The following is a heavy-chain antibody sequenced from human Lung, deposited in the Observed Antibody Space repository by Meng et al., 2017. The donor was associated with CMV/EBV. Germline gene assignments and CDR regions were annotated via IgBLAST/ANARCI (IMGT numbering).Heavy chain of an antibody. CDR1: GVTLRNYY. CDR2: INSDGSST. V-gene: IGHV3-74*01. Sequence: GESLKISCAVTGVTLRNYYMHWVRQAPGKGLVWVSRINSDGSSTHYADSVKGRFSISRDNAKNTLHLQVNSLRAEDTAVYYCASSEYSNRFDFWGRGTLVTVSS. J-gene: IGHJ4*02. D-gene: IGHD4-11*01. CDR3: ASSEYSNRFDF.